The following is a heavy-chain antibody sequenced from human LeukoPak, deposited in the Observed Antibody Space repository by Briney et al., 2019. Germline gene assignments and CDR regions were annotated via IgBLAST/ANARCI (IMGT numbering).Heavy chain of an antibody. CDR2: IYYSGST. V-gene: IGHV4-39*07. Sequence: SETLSLTCTVSGGSISSSSYYWGWIRQPPGKGLEGIGSIYYSGSTYYNPSLKSRVTVSVDTSKNQFSLKLSSVTAADTAVYYCARGRPIPDWEYFDYWGQGTLVTVSS. D-gene: IGHD1-26*01. J-gene: IGHJ4*02. CDR3: ARGRPIPDWEYFDY. CDR1: GGSISSSSYY.